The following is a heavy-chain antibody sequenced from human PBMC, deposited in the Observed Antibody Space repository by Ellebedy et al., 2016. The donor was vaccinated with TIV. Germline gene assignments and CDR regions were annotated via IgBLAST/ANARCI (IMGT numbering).Heavy chain of an antibody. Sequence: GSLRLSXTVSGGSISSSSYYWGWIRQPPGKGLEWIGSIYYSGSTYYNPSLKSRVTISVDTSKNQFSLKLSSVTAADTAVYYCARPEPTSTDAGYWGQGTLVTVSS. CDR2: IYYSGST. J-gene: IGHJ4*02. CDR1: GGSISSSSYY. V-gene: IGHV4-39*01. CDR3: ARPEPTSTDAGY. D-gene: IGHD2/OR15-2a*01.